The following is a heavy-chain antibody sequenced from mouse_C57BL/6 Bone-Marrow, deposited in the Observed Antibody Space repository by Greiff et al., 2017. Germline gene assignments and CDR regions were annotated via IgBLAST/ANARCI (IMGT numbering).Heavy chain of an antibody. V-gene: IGHV5-9-1*02. CDR3: TRDRGNYSDY. J-gene: IGHJ2*01. CDR2: ISSGGDYI. D-gene: IGHD3-1*01. CDR1: GFTFSSYA. Sequence: EVKLMESGEGLVKPGGSLKLSCAASGFTFSSYAMSWVRQTPEKRLEWVAYISSGGDYIYYADTVKGRFTISRDNARNTLYLQMSSLKSEDTAMYYCTRDRGNYSDYWGQGTTLTVSS.